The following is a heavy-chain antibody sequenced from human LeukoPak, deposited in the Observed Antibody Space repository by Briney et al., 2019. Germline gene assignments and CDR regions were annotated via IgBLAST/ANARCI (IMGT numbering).Heavy chain of an antibody. CDR2: INPSDSDT. J-gene: IGHJ6*02. CDR1: GYSFTSYW. V-gene: IGHV5-51*01. Sequence: NPGESLKISCKGSGYSFTSYWIAWVRQVPGKGLEWMGMINPSDSDTRYSPSFQGQVTLTADKSITTAYLQWSSLKVSDTAIYYCGRQAEILGGMDVWAKGPRSSSR. CDR3: GRQAEILGGMDV. D-gene: IGHD2-15*01.